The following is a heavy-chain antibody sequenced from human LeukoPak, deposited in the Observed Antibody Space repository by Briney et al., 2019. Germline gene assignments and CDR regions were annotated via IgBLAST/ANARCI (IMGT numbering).Heavy chain of an antibody. Sequence: SGGSLRLSCGASGFTFSTYGMHWVRQAPGKGLEWVSVIYSGGSTYYADSVKGRFTISRDNSKNTLYLQMNSLRAEDTAVYYCAGTVAGDRRHYYYYYYMDVWGKGTTVTISS. CDR3: AGTVAGDRRHYYYYYYMDV. D-gene: IGHD6-19*01. CDR2: IYSGGST. J-gene: IGHJ6*03. V-gene: IGHV3-66*01. CDR1: GFTFSTYG.